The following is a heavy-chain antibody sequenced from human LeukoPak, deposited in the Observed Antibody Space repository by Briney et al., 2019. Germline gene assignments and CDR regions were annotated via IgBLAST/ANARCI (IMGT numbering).Heavy chain of an antibody. J-gene: IGHJ6*02. Sequence: AGGSLRLSCAASGFTFSSYAMHWVRQAQGKGLEYVSAISSNGGSTYYANSVKGRFTISRDNSKNTLYLQMNSLRAEDTAVYYCAKDSNYGGYYYYYGMDVWGQGTTVTVSS. CDR3: AKDSNYGGYYYYYGMDV. CDR1: GFTFSSYA. V-gene: IGHV3-64*01. D-gene: IGHD4-11*01. CDR2: ISSNGGST.